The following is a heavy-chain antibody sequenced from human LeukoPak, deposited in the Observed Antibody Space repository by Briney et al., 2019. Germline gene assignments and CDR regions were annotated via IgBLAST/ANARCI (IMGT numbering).Heavy chain of an antibody. CDR1: GFTFSSYW. J-gene: IGHJ2*01. D-gene: IGHD2-15*01. Sequence: PGGSLRLSCAASGFTFSSYWMHWVPQAPGKGLVWVSRINSDGSRTSYADSVKGRFTISRDNAKNTLYLQMNSLRAEDTAVYYCARDPFVCSGGSCYSQQLYWYFDLWGRGTLVTVSS. V-gene: IGHV3-74*01. CDR2: INSDGSRT. CDR3: ARDPFVCSGGSCYSQQLYWYFDL.